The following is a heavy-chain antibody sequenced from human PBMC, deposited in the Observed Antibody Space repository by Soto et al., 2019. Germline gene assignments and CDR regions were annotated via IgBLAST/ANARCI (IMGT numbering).Heavy chain of an antibody. D-gene: IGHD2-15*01. J-gene: IGHJ4*02. V-gene: IGHV4-39*01. CDR2: IYYSGST. CDR1: GGSISSNSYY. CDR3: ARGYCSGGSCYTPGASFDY. Sequence: PSETLSLTCTVSGGSISSNSYYWGWIRQPPGKGLEWIGIIYYSGSTYYNPSLKSRVTISVDTSKNQFSLKLSSVTAADTAVYYCARGYCSGGSCYTPGASFDYWGQGTLVTASS.